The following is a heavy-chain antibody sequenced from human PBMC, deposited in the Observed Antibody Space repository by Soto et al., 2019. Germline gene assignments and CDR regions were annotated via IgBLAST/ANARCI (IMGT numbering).Heavy chain of an antibody. CDR1: GGTFSSYA. V-gene: IGHV1-69*01. Sequence: QVQLVQSGAEVKKPGSSVKVSCKASGGTFSSYAISWVRQAPGQGLEWMGGIIPIFGTANYAQKFQGRVTITADESTSTDYMELSSLRSEDTAVYYCARQEGPYDSSGYYPFDYWGQGTLVTVSS. CDR3: ARQEGPYDSSGYYPFDY. CDR2: IIPIFGTA. J-gene: IGHJ4*02. D-gene: IGHD3-22*01.